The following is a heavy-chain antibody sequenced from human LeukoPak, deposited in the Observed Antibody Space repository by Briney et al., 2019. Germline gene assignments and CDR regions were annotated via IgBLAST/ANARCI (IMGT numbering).Heavy chain of an antibody. J-gene: IGHJ4*02. CDR1: GYSISSGYY. Sequence: SETLSPTCGVSGYSISSGYYWGWIRQPPGKGLEWIGSIYHSGSTYYNPSLKSRVTISVDTSKNQFSLKVSSVTAADTAVYYCARLITSRRRMDYWGQGALVTVSS. V-gene: IGHV4-38-2*01. D-gene: IGHD6-6*01. CDR2: IYHSGST. CDR3: ARLITSRRRMDY.